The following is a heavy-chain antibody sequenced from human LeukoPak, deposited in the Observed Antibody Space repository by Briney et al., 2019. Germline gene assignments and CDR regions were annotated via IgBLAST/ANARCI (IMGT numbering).Heavy chain of an antibody. Sequence: ASVKVSCKASGGTFSSYAISWVRQAPRQGLEWMGGIIPIFGTANYAQKFQGRVTITADKSTSTAYMELSSLRSEDTAVYYCARGSLPYYDSSGYPFDYWGQGTLVTVSS. CDR3: ARGSLPYYDSSGYPFDY. J-gene: IGHJ4*02. D-gene: IGHD3-22*01. CDR2: IIPIFGTA. V-gene: IGHV1-69*06. CDR1: GGTFSSYA.